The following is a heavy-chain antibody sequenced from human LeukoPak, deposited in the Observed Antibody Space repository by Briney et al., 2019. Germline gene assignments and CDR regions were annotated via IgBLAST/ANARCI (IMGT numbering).Heavy chain of an antibody. Sequence: PGGSLRLSCVASVFTFSDCYMSWIRQAPGKGLEWVANIKQDGSDKYYEDSVKGRFTISRDNAKNSLYLQMNSLRAEDTAVYYCARALNYYDSSGYSYWGQGTLVTVSS. CDR2: IKQDGSDK. J-gene: IGHJ4*02. V-gene: IGHV3-7*01. D-gene: IGHD3-22*01. CDR1: VFTFSDCY. CDR3: ARALNYYDSSGYSY.